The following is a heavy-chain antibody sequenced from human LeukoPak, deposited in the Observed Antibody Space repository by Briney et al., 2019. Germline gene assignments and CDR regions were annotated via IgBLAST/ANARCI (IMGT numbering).Heavy chain of an antibody. CDR3: ARHRGPHVPMSYYYYMDV. Sequence: GGSLKVSCKTSGYTFTNYWIGWVRQMPGRGLEWMGIIYPADSDTRYSPSFQGQVTISADKSINTAYLQWSSLKASDTAMYYCARHRGPHVPMSYYYYMDVWGKGTTVTVSS. CDR2: IYPADSDT. CDR1: GYTFTNYW. D-gene: IGHD3-10*02. V-gene: IGHV5-51*01. J-gene: IGHJ6*03.